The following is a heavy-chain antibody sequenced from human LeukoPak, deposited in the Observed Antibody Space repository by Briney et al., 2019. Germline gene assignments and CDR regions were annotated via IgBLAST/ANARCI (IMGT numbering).Heavy chain of an antibody. CDR3: ARIGPNFIGPPALYYFDY. V-gene: IGHV1-46*01. CDR1: GYTFTSYY. CDR2: INPSGGST. D-gene: IGHD1-1*01. J-gene: IGHJ4*02. Sequence: ASVKVSCKASGYTFTSYYMHWVRQAPGQGLEWMGIINPSGGSTSYAQKFQGRVTMTRDTSTSTVYMELSSLRSEDTAVYYCARIGPNFIGPPALYYFDYWGQGTLVTVSS.